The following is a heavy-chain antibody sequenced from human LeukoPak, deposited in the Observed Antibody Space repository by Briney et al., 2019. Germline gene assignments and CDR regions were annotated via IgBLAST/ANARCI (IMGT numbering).Heavy chain of an antibody. V-gene: IGHV1-18*01. J-gene: IGHJ5*02. CDR2: ISAYNGNT. CDR1: GYTFTSYG. Sequence: ASVKVSCKASGYTFTSYGISWLRQAPGQGLEWMGWISAYNGNTNYAQKLQGRVTMTTDTSTSTAYMELRSLGSDDTAVYYCARGHDSDLYNCFEPWGQGTLVTVSS. CDR3: ARGHDSDLYNCFEP. D-gene: IGHD3-16*02.